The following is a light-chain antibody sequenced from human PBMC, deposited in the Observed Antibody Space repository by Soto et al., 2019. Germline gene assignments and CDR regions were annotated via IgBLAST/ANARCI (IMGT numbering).Light chain of an antibody. V-gene: IGKV3-20*01. J-gene: IGKJ2*01. Sequence: EIVLTQSPGTLSLSPGERATLSCRASQSVSSGSLAWYQQNPGQAPRLLIYGASSRATGIPDRFSGSGSGTDFTLTISRLEPADFAVYYCQHYGSSLYTFGQGTKVDIK. CDR3: QHYGSSLYT. CDR1: QSVSSGS. CDR2: GAS.